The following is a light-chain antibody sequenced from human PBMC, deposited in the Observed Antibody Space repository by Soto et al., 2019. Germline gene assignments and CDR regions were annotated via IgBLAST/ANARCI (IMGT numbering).Light chain of an antibody. V-gene: IGLV2-14*01. CDR1: SSDVGGYKY. CDR2: EVR. J-gene: IGLJ3*02. Sequence: QSALTQPASVSGSPGQSITIACTGTSSDVGGYKYVSWYQQHPDKAPKLIIYEVRNRPSGISSRFSGSRSGNTASLTISGLQPEDEGDYYCSAYTARSTLVFGGGTKLTVL. CDR3: SAYTARSTLV.